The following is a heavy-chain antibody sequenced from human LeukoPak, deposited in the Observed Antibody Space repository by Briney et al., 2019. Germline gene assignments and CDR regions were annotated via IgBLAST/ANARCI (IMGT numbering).Heavy chain of an antibody. J-gene: IGHJ4*03. V-gene: IGHV4-34*01. CDR2: INHSGST. CDR3: ARKRKGAYEFDN. D-gene: IGHD3-3*01. Sequence: PSETLSLTCAVYGGSFSGYYWSWIRQPPGQGLEWIGEINHSGSTNYNPSLKSRVTMSLDTSNNQFSLKLSSVTAADTAVYYCARKRKGAYEFDNSGHGTLGTLSS. CDR1: GGSFSGYY.